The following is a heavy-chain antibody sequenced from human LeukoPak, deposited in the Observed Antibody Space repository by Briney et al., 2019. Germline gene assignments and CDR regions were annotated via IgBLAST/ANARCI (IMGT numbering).Heavy chain of an antibody. V-gene: IGHV1-18*01. Sequence: ASVKVSCKASGYTFSNYGISWVRQAPGQGLEWMGWISAYNGNTDYAQNFQDRVTMSTDTSTSTVYMDLRSLRSDDTAVYYCARDRSTRDYWGQGTLVTVSS. J-gene: IGHJ4*02. CDR2: ISAYNGNT. CDR1: GYTFSNYG. CDR3: ARDRSTRDY.